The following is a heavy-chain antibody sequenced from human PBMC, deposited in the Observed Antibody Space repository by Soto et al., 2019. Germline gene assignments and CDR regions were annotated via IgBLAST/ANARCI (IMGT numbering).Heavy chain of an antibody. CDR1: GFTFSNYA. V-gene: IGHV3-30-3*01. J-gene: IGHJ3*02. Sequence: QVQLVESGGGVVQPGRSLRLSCAASGFTFSNYAIHWVRQAPGKGLEWVAVLSSNGGNEWDADSVKGRFSISRDNPKNPLGLQLNSLTTDDTAVYYCARTEYTKQDAFDIWGQGTMATVS. CDR3: ARTEYTKQDAFDI. D-gene: IGHD6-6*01. CDR2: LSSNGGNE.